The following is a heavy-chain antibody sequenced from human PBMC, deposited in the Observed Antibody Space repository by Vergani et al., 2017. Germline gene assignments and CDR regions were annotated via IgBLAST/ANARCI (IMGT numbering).Heavy chain of an antibody. CDR2: IYYSGST. J-gene: IGHJ4*02. V-gene: IGHV4-39*01. CDR1: GGSISSSSYY. D-gene: IGHD2-15*01. Sequence: QLQLQESGPGLVKPSETLSLTCTVSGGSISSSSYYWGWIRQPPGKGLEWIGSIYYSGSTYYNPSLKSRVTISVDTSKNQFSLKLSSVTAADTAVYYWAGPARYCSGGSCYTNHFFDYWGQGTLVTVSS. CDR3: AGPARYCSGGSCYTNHFFDY.